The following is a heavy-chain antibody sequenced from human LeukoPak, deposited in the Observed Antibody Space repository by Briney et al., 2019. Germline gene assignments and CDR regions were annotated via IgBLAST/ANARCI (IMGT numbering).Heavy chain of an antibody. V-gene: IGHV3-30-3*01. CDR2: ISYDGNTI. D-gene: IGHD4-11*01. CDR1: EVTFRNYA. J-gene: IGHJ4*02. Sequence: GRSLRLSCAASEVTFRNYAVHWVRQAPGKGLQRVAVISYDGNTIHYADSVKGRFIISRDTSKNTLYLQMNSLRAEDTAVYYCARSGGLQKFDYWGQGTLVTVSS. CDR3: ARSGGLQKFDY.